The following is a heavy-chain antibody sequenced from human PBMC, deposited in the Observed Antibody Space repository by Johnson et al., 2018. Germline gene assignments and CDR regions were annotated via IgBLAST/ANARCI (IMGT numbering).Heavy chain of an antibody. V-gene: IGHV3-30-3*01. CDR3: ARDPWQNGRMDV. J-gene: IGHJ6*02. CDR1: GFTFTNYA. Sequence: QVQLVQSGGGVVQPGRSLRLSCAASGFTFTNYAMHWVRQAPGKGLEWVAVISYDGSNKYYADSVKGRFTISRDNSKNTLYLQMNSLRAEDTAVYYCARDPWQNGRMDVWGQGTTVTVSS. CDR2: ISYDGSNK. D-gene: IGHD2-8*01.